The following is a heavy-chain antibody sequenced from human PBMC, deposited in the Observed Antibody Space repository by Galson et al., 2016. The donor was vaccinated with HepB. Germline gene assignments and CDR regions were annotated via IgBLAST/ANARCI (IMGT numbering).Heavy chain of an antibody. CDR1: GFTFSSYA. Sequence: SLRLSCAASGFTFSSYAMSWVRQAPGKGLEWVSAISDSGGTTYYADSVKGRFTISRDSSKNTLYLQMNTLRAEDTAVYYCARGVGDYWGQGTLVTVSS. V-gene: IGHV3-23*01. CDR3: ARGVGDY. J-gene: IGHJ4*02. CDR2: ISDSGGTT.